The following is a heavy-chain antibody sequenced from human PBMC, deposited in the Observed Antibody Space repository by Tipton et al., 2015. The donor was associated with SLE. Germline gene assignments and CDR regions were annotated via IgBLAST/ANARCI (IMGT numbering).Heavy chain of an antibody. CDR1: GYSISSGYY. D-gene: IGHD2-2*01. CDR2: IYHSGST. CDR3: ARGYCSSTGCYGD. Sequence: GLVKPSETLSLTCTVSGYSISSGYYWGWIRQPPGKGLAWIGSIYHSGSTYYNPSIKSRVTISVDTSKNQFSLKLCSGTAADTAVYYCARGYCSSTGCYGDWGQGTLVTVSS. J-gene: IGHJ4*02. V-gene: IGHV4-38-2*02.